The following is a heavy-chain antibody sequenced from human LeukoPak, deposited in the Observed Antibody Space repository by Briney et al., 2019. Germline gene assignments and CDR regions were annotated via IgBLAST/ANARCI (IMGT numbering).Heavy chain of an antibody. J-gene: IGHJ4*02. V-gene: IGHV3-9*01. CDR2: ISWNSGSI. CDR3: AKDKVAAAGGEFDY. CDR1: GFTFDDYA. Sequence: GGSLRLSCPASGFTFDDYAMHWVRQAPGKGLEWVSGISWNSGSIGYADSVKGRFTISRDNAKNSLYLQMNSLRAEDTALYYCAKDKVAAAGGEFDYWGQGTLVTVSS. D-gene: IGHD6-13*01.